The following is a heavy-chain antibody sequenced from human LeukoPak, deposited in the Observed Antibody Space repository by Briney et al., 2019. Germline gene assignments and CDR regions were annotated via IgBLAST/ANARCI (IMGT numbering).Heavy chain of an antibody. V-gene: IGHV4-59*12. Sequence: SETLSLTCTVSGGSLTNYFWSWIRQPPGKGLEWIGYIYYSGSTNYNPSLKSRVTMSVDTSKNQFSLKLSSVTAADTAVYYCARVRSTGGAFDIWGQGTMVTVSS. CDR2: IYYSGST. CDR1: GGSLTNYF. D-gene: IGHD2-2*01. J-gene: IGHJ3*02. CDR3: ARVRSTGGAFDI.